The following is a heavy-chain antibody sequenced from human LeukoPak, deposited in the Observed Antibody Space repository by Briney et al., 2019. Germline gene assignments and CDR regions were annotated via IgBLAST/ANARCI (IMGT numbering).Heavy chain of an antibody. CDR1: GFTFSSYA. D-gene: IGHD3-9*01. V-gene: IGHV3-23*01. CDR3: AKDGIRYFDWLPEVDY. Sequence: GGSLRLSCAASGFTFSSYAISWVRQAPGKELEWVSAISGSGGSTYYADSVKGRFTISRDNSKNTLYLQMNNLRAEDTAVYYCAKDGIRYFDWLPEVDYWGQGTLVTVSS. CDR2: ISGSGGST. J-gene: IGHJ4*02.